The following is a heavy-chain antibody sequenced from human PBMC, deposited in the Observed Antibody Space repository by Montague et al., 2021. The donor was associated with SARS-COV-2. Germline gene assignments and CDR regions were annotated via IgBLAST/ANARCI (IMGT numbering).Heavy chain of an antibody. Sequence: SETLSLTCTVSGGSISSSSYYWGWIRQPPGKGLEWIGSIYYSGSTYYNPSLKSRVTISVDTSKNQFSLKLSSVTAADTAVYYCARSWGRWLLWGYYFDYWGQGTLGTVSS. J-gene: IGHJ4*02. CDR1: GGSISSSSYY. D-gene: IGHD2-15*01. CDR2: IYYSGST. CDR3: ARSWGRWLLWGYYFDY. V-gene: IGHV4-39*01.